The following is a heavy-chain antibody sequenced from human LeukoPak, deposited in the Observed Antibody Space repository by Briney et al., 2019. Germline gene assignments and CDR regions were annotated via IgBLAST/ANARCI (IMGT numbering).Heavy chain of an antibody. CDR3: AKDDDYYGSGSYRY. D-gene: IGHD3-10*01. J-gene: IGHJ4*02. CDR1: GFTFSSYG. V-gene: IGHV3-30*18. CDR2: ISYDGSEK. Sequence: GGSLRLSCVTSGFTFSSYGMHWVRQATGKGLEWVALISYDGSEKYYADSVKGRFTISRDNSKNTLYLQMNSLRAEDTAVYYCAKDDDYYGSGSYRYWGQGTLVTVSS.